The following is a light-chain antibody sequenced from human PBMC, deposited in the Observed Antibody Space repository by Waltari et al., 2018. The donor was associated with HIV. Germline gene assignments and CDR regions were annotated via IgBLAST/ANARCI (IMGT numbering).Light chain of an antibody. CDR3: CAYAGSTTYVI. CDR2: EVS. Sequence: QSALTQPASVSGSPGQSITISCTGTSSDVGGYNLVSWYQQHPGKAPKLMIYEVSKRPSGVSNLFSGSKSGNTASLTISGLQAEDEADYYCCAYAGSTTYVIFGGVTKLTVL. J-gene: IGLJ2*01. CDR1: SSDVGGYNL. V-gene: IGLV2-23*02.